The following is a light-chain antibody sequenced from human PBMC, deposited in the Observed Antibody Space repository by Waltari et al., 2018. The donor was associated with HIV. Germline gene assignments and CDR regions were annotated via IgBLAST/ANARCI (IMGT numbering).Light chain of an antibody. CDR2: DTS. Sequence: DIHLTQSPSSLSASVGDRVTITCRASQRISSSLNWYQHRPGKAPHLIIFDTSSVPSGVPSRFNGSGSGTDFTLTISSLQAEYFVTYYCQQSYTTLYTFGQGTRLEIK. CDR3: QQSYTTLYT. CDR1: QRISSS. V-gene: IGKV1-39*01. J-gene: IGKJ2*01.